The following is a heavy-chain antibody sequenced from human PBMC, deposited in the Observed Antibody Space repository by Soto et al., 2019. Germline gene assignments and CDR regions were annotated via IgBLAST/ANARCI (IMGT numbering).Heavy chain of an antibody. CDR2: IIPIIGIV. V-gene: IGHV1-69*04. CDR3: AGDPDSHYNDSHASSYP. D-gene: IGHD3-22*01. CDR1: GGTFSSYA. Sequence: SVKVSCKASGGTFSSYAISWVRQAPGQGLEWMGRIIPIIGIVNYAQKFQGRVTITADKFTGTAYMELTRLRSDDTAVYYCAGDPDSHYNDSHASSYPWGQGTLVTVSS. J-gene: IGHJ5*02.